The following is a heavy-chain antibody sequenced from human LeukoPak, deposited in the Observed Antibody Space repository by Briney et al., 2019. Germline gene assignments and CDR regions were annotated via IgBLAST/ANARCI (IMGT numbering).Heavy chain of an antibody. D-gene: IGHD5-18*01. J-gene: IGHJ4*02. CDR3: ARKYTYGLD. V-gene: IGHV3-66*01. CDR1: GFTVSSNF. Sequence: GGSLRLSCAASGFTVSSNFMSWVGKAPGQGLELVSVIYSGGNTYYADSVRGRFTIFRDNSKSTLYLQMNSLRAEDTAMYYCARKYTYGLDWGQGTLVTVSS. CDR2: IYSGGNT.